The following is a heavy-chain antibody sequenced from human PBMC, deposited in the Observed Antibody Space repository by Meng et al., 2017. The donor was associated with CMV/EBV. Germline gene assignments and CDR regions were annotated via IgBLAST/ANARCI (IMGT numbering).Heavy chain of an antibody. Sequence: SGAGGKKPRAAVKVRCNASGYTFTSHGMSWVRQAPGKGLEWMGWISAYNGNTNYAQKLQGRVTMTTDTSTSTAYMELRSLRSDDTAVYYCARNYYGSGSWFDPWGQGTLVTVSS. CDR1: GYTFTSHG. CDR3: ARNYYGSGSWFDP. CDR2: ISAYNGNT. D-gene: IGHD3-10*01. J-gene: IGHJ5*02. V-gene: IGHV1-18*01.